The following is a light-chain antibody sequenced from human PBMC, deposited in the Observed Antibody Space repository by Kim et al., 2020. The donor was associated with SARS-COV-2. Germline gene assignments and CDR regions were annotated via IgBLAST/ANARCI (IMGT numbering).Light chain of an antibody. Sequence: SVGDGGTITCRATQGVSKYLVWYQQRPGKVPKRLIFDTSTLQSGVPSRFSGSGSGTDFSLTISSLQPEDVATYYCQHYDSAPLTFGGGTKVDIK. CDR3: QHYDSAPLT. V-gene: IGKV1-27*01. CDR1: QGVSKY. J-gene: IGKJ4*01. CDR2: DTS.